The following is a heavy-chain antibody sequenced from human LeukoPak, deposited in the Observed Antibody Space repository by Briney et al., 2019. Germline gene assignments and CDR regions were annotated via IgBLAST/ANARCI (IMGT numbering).Heavy chain of an antibody. CDR2: ISGHNDDT. CDR3: ARAGYCSGGGCYPYYYYYYMDV. D-gene: IGHD2-15*01. V-gene: IGHV1-18*01. Sequence: ASVKVSCMASGYTFTSYAISWVRQAPGQGLEWMGWISGHNDDTNYAQRLQGRVTMTTDTSTSTAYMELRSLRSDDTAVYYCARAGYCSGGGCYPYYYYYYMDVWGKGTTVTVSS. J-gene: IGHJ6*03. CDR1: GYTFTSYA.